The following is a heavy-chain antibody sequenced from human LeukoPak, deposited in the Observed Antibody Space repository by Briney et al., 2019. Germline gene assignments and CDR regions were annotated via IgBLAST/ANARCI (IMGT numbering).Heavy chain of an antibody. J-gene: IGHJ4*02. Sequence: SETLSLTCTVSGGSITSYYWSWIRQPPGKGLEWIGYIYSSGSTNYNPSLKSRVAISVDTSKNQFSLKLSSVTAADTAVYYCAREGTTVTHFDYWGQGTLVTVSS. CDR3: AREGTTVTHFDY. CDR1: GGSITSYY. V-gene: IGHV4-59*01. D-gene: IGHD4-17*01. CDR2: IYSSGST.